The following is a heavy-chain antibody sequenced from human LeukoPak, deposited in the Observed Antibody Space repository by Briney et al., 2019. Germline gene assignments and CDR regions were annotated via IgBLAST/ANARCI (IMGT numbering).Heavy chain of an antibody. CDR3: RNDGYNYRGLYFDY. Sequence: GGSLRLSCAASGFTFSNAWMSWVRQAPGKGLEWVGRIKRKTDGGTTDYAATGKGIFTISREEKKNTLYLQMNCPKTEDTAVYYCRNDGYNYRGLYFDYWGQGTLVTVSS. CDR1: GFTFSNAW. J-gene: IGHJ4*02. CDR2: IKRKTDGGTT. V-gene: IGHV3-15*01. D-gene: IGHD5-24*01.